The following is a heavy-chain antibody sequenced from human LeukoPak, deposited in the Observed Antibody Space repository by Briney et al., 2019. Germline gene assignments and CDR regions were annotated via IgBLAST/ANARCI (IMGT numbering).Heavy chain of an antibody. CDR3: ARSSYDSSGYYTIFDY. CDR2: ISSSGSTL. D-gene: IGHD3-22*01. Sequence: GGSLRLSCAASGFTFSDYYMSWIRQAPGKGLEWVSYISSSGSTLYYADSVKGRFTISRDNAKNSLYLQMNSLRAEDTAVYYCARSSYDSSGYYTIFDYWGQGTLVTFSS. J-gene: IGHJ4*02. V-gene: IGHV3-11*01. CDR1: GFTFSDYY.